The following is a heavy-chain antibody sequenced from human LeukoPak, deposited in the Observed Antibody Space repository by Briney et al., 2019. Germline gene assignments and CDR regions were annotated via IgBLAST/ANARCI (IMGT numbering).Heavy chain of an antibody. Sequence: KTSETLSLTCTVSGGSISSYYWSWIRQPPGKGLEWIGYIYYSGSTNYNPSLKSRVTISVDTSRNQFSLKLSSVTAADTAVYYCARSDVYFDYWGQGTLVTVSS. CDR1: GGSISSYY. CDR2: IYYSGST. CDR3: ARSDVYFDY. V-gene: IGHV4-59*01. J-gene: IGHJ4*02.